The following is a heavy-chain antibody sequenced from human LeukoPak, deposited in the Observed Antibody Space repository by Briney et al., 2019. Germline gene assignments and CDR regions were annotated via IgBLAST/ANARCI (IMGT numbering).Heavy chain of an antibody. V-gene: IGHV3-7*01. CDR2: IKEDGSET. CDR1: GFTFDDYG. J-gene: IGHJ4*02. Sequence: GGSLRLSCAASGFTFDDYGMSWVRQAPEKGLEWLAHIKEDGSETAYVDSVRGRFTISRDNAKNSLYLQMSSLRDEDTAVYYCARDRGFFLFDYWGQGTLVSVSS. CDR3: ARDRGFFLFDY. D-gene: IGHD3-10*01.